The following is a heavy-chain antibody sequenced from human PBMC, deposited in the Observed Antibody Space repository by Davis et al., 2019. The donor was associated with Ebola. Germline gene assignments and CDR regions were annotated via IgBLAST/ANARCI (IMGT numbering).Heavy chain of an antibody. V-gene: IGHV4-59*01. CDR3: ARGPPSIAARVFDY. D-gene: IGHD6-6*01. CDR2: IYYSGST. J-gene: IGHJ4*02. Sequence: GSLRLSCTVSGGSISSYYWSWIRQPPGKGLEWLGYIYYSGSTNYNPSFKSRVTISVDTSKNQFSLKLSSVTAADTAVYYCARGPPSIAARVFDYWGQGTLVTVSS. CDR1: GGSISSYY.